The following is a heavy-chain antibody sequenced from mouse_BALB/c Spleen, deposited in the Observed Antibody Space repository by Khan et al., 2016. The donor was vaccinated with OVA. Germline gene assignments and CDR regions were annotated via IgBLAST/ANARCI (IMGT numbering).Heavy chain of an antibody. D-gene: IGHD3-2*02. V-gene: IGHV1S132*01. J-gene: IGHJ2*01. CDR2: IYPGTDNT. CDR3: ARDEALYYFDY. CDR1: GYIFTNYW. Sequence: VQLQESGAELVRPGASVKVSCKTSGYIFTNYWIHWVQKRSGQGLEWIARIYPGTDNTYYNEKLKDKAALTVDKSASTAYMQLSSLKSEDSAVYFCARDEALYYFDYWGQGTTLTVSS.